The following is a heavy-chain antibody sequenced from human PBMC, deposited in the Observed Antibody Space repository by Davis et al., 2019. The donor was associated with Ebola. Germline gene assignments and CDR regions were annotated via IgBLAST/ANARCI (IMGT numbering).Heavy chain of an antibody. CDR1: GFTFSDYY. J-gene: IGHJ4*02. Sequence: PGGSLRLSCEVSGFTFSDYYMSWIRQAPGKGLEWVSYISSSAHNIYYADSVKGRFTVSRDNAENSLYLQMNSLRAEDTAVYYCARVKVTLVQGNVFDSWGQGTLVTVSS. D-gene: IGHD3-10*01. V-gene: IGHV3-11*04. CDR3: ARVKVTLVQGNVFDS. CDR2: ISSSAHNI.